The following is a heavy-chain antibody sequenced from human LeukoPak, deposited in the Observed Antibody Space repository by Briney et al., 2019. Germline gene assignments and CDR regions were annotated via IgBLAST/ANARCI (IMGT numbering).Heavy chain of an antibody. Sequence: GGSLRLSCAASGFTFSSYAMTWVRQAPGKGLEWVSAISGSGGSTYYADSVKGRFTISRDNSKSTLYLQMNSLRAEDTAVYYCAKDSRGSSVRVFDYWAQGTLVTVSS. CDR2: ISGSGGST. CDR1: GFTFSSYA. D-gene: IGHD5/OR15-5a*01. CDR3: AKDSRGSSVRVFDY. V-gene: IGHV3-23*01. J-gene: IGHJ4*02.